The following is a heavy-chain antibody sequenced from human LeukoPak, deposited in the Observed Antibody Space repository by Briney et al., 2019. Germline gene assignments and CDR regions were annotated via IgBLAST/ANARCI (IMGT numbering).Heavy chain of an antibody. CDR3: ARVWGYYYDSSGYSYFDY. Sequence: ASGKVSCKASGYTFTSYGITWVRQAPGQGLEWMGWISAYNGNTNYAQKFQGRVTMTIDTSTSTAYMELRSLKSDDTAVYYCARVWGYYYDSSGYSYFDYWGQGTLVTVSS. V-gene: IGHV1-18*01. CDR2: ISAYNGNT. D-gene: IGHD3-22*01. J-gene: IGHJ4*02. CDR1: GYTFTSYG.